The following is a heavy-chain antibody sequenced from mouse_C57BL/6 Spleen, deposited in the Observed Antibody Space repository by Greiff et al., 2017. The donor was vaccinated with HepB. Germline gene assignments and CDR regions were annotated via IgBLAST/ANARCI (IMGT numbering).Heavy chain of an antibody. J-gene: IGHJ3*01. CDR2: INPNNGGT. CDR1: GYTFTDYN. V-gene: IGHV1-18*01. CDR3: ARFGYDYDDGFAY. Sequence: EVKLMESGPELVKPGASVKIPCKASGYTFTDYNMDWVKQSHGKSLEWIGDINPNNGGTIYNQKFKGKATLTVDKSSSTAYMELRSLTSEDTAVYYCARFGYDYDDGFAYWGQGTLVTVSA. D-gene: IGHD2-4*01.